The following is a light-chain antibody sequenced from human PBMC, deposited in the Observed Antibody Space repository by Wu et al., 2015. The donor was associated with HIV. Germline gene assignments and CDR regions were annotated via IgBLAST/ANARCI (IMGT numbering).Light chain of an antibody. CDR1: QSVSSNF. CDR2: GAS. Sequence: EIVLTQSPGTLSLSPGERATLPCRASQSVSSNFLAWYQHRPGQAPRLLIYGASNRATGIPDRFSGSGSGTDFTLTISRLEPEDFAVYYCQQYGSSLYSFGQGTKLEIK. CDR3: QQYGSSLYS. J-gene: IGKJ2*03. V-gene: IGKV3-20*01.